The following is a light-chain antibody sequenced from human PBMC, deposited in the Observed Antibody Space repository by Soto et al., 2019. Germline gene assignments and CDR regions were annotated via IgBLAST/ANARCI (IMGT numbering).Light chain of an antibody. J-gene: IGKJ1*01. CDR1: QSISSTH. Sequence: EIVLTQSPDTLSLSPGERATLSCRASQSISSTHLVWYQQKPGQAPSLLIFGASSRATGIPDRFSGSGSGTDFTLTISGLEPEDFAVYYCPQYGSSGTFGQGTKVDIK. V-gene: IGKV3-20*01. CDR2: GAS. CDR3: PQYGSSGT.